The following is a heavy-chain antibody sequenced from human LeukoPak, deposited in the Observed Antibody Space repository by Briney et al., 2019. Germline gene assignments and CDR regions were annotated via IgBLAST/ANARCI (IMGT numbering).Heavy chain of an antibody. CDR3: AKGALVGATPGPYYYMDV. V-gene: IGHV3-23*01. J-gene: IGHJ6*03. CDR1: GFTFSSYA. CDR2: ISGSGGST. Sequence: PGGSLRLSCAASGFTFSSYAMSWVRQAPGKGLEWVSAISGSGGSTYYADSVKGRFTISRDNSKNTLYLQMNSLRAEDTAVYYCAKGALVGATPGPYYYMDVWGKGTTVTVSS. D-gene: IGHD1-26*01.